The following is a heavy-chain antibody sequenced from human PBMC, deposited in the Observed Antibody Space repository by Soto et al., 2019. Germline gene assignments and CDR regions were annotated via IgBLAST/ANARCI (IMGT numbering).Heavy chain of an antibody. V-gene: IGHV3-23*01. CDR3: AVHLGQNYYRLDV. CDR1: GFPFSTFV. D-gene: IGHD1-26*01. CDR2: ITGSGGSA. J-gene: IGHJ6*02. Sequence: EVQLLESGGGWVQPGGSLRLSCAAPGFPFSTFVLSWVGQVPGKGWEWVSAITGSGGSAYYADSVKGRFTISRDNSKSTVFLEMSSLGAADTAVYYCAVHLGQNYYRLDVWGQGTTVTVSS.